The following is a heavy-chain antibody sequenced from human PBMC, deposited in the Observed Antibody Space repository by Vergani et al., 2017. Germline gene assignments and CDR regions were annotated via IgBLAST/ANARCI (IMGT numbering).Heavy chain of an antibody. CDR3: ARVRRGSSWYHVHMDV. V-gene: IGHV4-61*02. CDR2: IYTSGST. Sequence: QVQLQESGPGLVKPSQTLSLTCTVSGGSISSGSYYWSWIRQPAGKGLEWIGRIYTSGSTNYNPSLKSRVTISVDTSKNQFSLKLSSVTAADTAVYYCARVRRGSSWYHVHMDVWGKGTTVTVSS. D-gene: IGHD6-13*01. J-gene: IGHJ6*04. CDR1: GGSISSGSYY.